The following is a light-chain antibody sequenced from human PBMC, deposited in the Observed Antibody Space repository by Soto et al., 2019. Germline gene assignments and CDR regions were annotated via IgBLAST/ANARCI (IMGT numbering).Light chain of an antibody. V-gene: IGKV1-5*01. J-gene: IGKJ5*01. CDR3: QKYGRSVPII. CDR2: DAS. Sequence: DIQMTQSPSTLSASVGDRVTITCRASQSISSWLAWYQQKPGKAPKLLIYDASSLESGVPSRFSGSGSGTDFTLTISRLEPEDLAVYYCQKYGRSVPIIFGQGTRLEIK. CDR1: QSISSW.